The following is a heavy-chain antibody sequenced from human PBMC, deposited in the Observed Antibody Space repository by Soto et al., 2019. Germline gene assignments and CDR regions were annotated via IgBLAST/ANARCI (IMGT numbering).Heavy chain of an antibody. J-gene: IGHJ6*02. Sequence: QVQLVQSGAEVKKPGASVKVSCKASGYTFTSYGSSWVRQAPVQGLEWMGWISAYNGNTNYAQKLQGRVTMTTDTSTSTAYMELRSLRSDDTAVYYCARDHLRFLEWLFSDYYYYGMDVWGQGATVTVSS. CDR2: ISAYNGNT. V-gene: IGHV1-18*01. CDR1: GYTFTSYG. CDR3: ARDHLRFLEWLFSDYYYYGMDV. D-gene: IGHD3-3*01.